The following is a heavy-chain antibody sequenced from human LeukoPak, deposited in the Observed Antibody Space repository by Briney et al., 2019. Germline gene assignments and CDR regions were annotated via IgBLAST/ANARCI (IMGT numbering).Heavy chain of an antibody. J-gene: IGHJ6*02. Sequence: GGSLRLSCAASGFTFSSYSMNWVRQAPGKGLEWVSYISSSSSTIYYADSVKGRFTISRDNAKNSLYLQMNSLRDEDTAVYYCARVGPLWFGELFTPLPYYYYYGMDVWGQGTTVTVSS. CDR3: ARVGPLWFGELFTPLPYYYYYGMDV. D-gene: IGHD3-10*01. V-gene: IGHV3-48*02. CDR1: GFTFSSYS. CDR2: ISSSSSTI.